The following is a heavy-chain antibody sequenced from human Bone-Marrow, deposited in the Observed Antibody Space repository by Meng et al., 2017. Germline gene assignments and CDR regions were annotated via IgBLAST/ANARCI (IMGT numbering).Heavy chain of an antibody. Sequence: SVKVSCKASGGTFSSYAISWVRQAPGQGREWVGGIIPIFGTANYAQKFQGRVTITTDESTSTAYMELSSLRSEDTAVYYCARLGYCSGGSCYGPPPQGYGMDVWGQGTTVTVSS. V-gene: IGHV1-69*05. J-gene: IGHJ6*02. D-gene: IGHD2-15*01. CDR1: GGTFSSYA. CDR3: ARLGYCSGGSCYGPPPQGYGMDV. CDR2: IIPIFGTA.